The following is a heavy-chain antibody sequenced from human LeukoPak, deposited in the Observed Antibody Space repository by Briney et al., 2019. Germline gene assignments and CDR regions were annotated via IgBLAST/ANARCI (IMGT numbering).Heavy chain of an antibody. V-gene: IGHV1-69*05. Sequence: SVKVSCKASGGTFSSYAISLVRQAPGQGLEWMGRIIPIFGTANYAQKFQGRVTITTDETTSTAYMELSSLRSEDTAVYYCASTTIAAADHFDYWGQGTLVTVSS. CDR3: ASTTIAAADHFDY. CDR2: IIPIFGTA. J-gene: IGHJ4*02. D-gene: IGHD6-13*01. CDR1: GGTFSSYA.